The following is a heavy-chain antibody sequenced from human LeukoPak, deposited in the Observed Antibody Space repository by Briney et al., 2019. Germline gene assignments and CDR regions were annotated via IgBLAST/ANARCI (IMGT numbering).Heavy chain of an antibody. CDR2: ISGSGGSK. CDR1: GFTFSSYA. V-gene: IGHV3-23*01. D-gene: IGHD3-10*01. CDR3: AKDAGSGTYSANDY. Sequence: GRSLRLSCAASGFTFSSYAMHWVRQAPGKGLEWVSGISGSGGSKYYADSVKGRFTVSRDNSKNTLYLQMNSLRAEDTAVYYCAKDAGSGTYSANDYWGQGTLVTVSA. J-gene: IGHJ4*02.